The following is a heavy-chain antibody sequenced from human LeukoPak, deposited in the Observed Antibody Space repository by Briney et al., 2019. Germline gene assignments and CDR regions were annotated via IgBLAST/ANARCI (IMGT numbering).Heavy chain of an antibody. Sequence: GRSLRLSCAASGLTFDDYAMHWVRQAPGKGLEWVSGISWNSGSIGYADSVKGRFTISRDNAKNSLYLQMNSLRAEDTALYYCAKDGIAAAGTYYYYGMDVWGQGTTVTVSS. CDR1: GLTFDDYA. D-gene: IGHD6-13*01. V-gene: IGHV3-9*01. J-gene: IGHJ6*02. CDR3: AKDGIAAAGTYYYYGMDV. CDR2: ISWNSGSI.